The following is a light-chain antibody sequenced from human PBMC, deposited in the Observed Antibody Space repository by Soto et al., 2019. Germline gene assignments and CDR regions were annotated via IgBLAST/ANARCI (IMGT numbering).Light chain of an antibody. Sequence: DIQMTQFPSTLSASVGDRVTITCRASQSISNWLAWYQQKPGKAPKLLIYKASSLESGVPSRFSGSVSGTEFTLTISSLQTDDFATYYCQQYNSYWTFGQGTKVEIK. CDR2: KAS. V-gene: IGKV1-5*03. CDR1: QSISNW. J-gene: IGKJ1*01. CDR3: QQYNSYWT.